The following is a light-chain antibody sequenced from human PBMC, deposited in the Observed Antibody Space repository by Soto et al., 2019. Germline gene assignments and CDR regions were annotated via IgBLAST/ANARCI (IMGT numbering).Light chain of an antibody. CDR3: QLYDYLRHP. V-gene: IGKV3-15*01. J-gene: IGKJ3*01. Sequence: VLTQTTGTLALSRGERATLSCRASPSVSSSYLAWYQHRPGQAPRLLIIGSFARATGIPARFSGSGSGSEFTLTINIRQSEDVAVDCCQLYDYLRHPFGPGTKADIK. CDR1: PSVSSSY. CDR2: GSF.